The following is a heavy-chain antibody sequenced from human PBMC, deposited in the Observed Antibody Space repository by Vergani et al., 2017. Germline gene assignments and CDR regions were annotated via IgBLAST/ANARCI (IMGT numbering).Heavy chain of an antibody. CDR1: GFTFSDYY. CDR3: ARERFESIAAAGTLVGYYYYYMDV. CDR2: ISSSGSTI. Sequence: QVQLVESGGGLVKPGGSLRLSCAASGFTFSDYYMSWIRQAPGKGLEWVSYISSSGSTIYYADSVKGRFTISRDNAKNSLYLQMNSLRAEDTAVYYCARERFESIAAAGTLVGYYYYYMDVWGKGTTVTVSS. J-gene: IGHJ6*03. D-gene: IGHD6-13*01. V-gene: IGHV3-11*01.